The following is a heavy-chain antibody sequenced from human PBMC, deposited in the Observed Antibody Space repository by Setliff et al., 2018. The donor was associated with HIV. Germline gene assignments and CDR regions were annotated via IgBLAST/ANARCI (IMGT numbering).Heavy chain of an antibody. D-gene: IGHD3-22*01. Sequence: PGGSLRLSCAASGFTFSSYGIHWVRQAPGKGLEWVALIWYDGSNKYYADSVKGRFTISRDNSKNTPYLQMNSLRAEDTVVYYCARDRGWRLLPNDAFDIWGQGTMVTRLL. CDR2: IWYDGSNK. CDR1: GFTFSSYG. J-gene: IGHJ3*02. V-gene: IGHV3-33*01. CDR3: ARDRGWRLLPNDAFDI.